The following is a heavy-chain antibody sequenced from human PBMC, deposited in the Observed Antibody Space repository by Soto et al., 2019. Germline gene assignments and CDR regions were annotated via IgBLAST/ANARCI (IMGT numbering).Heavy chain of an antibody. D-gene: IGHD6-19*01. Sequence: QVQLVQSGAEVKKPGASVKVSCKASGYTLTRYGISWVRKAPGQGLEWMGWTSAYNGNTNYAQKLQGRVTMTTDTSTSTAYMELRSLRSDDTALYYCARRQWLVGGYYYGMDVWGQGTTVTVSS. CDR1: GYTLTRYG. CDR3: ARRQWLVGGYYYGMDV. V-gene: IGHV1-18*01. CDR2: TSAYNGNT. J-gene: IGHJ6*02.